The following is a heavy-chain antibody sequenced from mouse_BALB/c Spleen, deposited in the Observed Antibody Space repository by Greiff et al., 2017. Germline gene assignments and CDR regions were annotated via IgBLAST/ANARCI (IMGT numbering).Heavy chain of an antibody. CDR2: ISSGGSYT. J-gene: IGHJ1*01. V-gene: IGHV5-6*01. CDR1: GFTFSSYG. CDR3: ARRYDWYFDV. Sequence: VQLKESGGDLVKPGGSLKLSCAASGFTFSSYGMSWVRQTPDKRLEWVATISSGGSYTYYPDSVKGRFTISRDNAKNTLYLQMSSLKSEDTAMYYCARRYDWYFDVWGAGTTVTVSS. D-gene: IGHD2-14*01.